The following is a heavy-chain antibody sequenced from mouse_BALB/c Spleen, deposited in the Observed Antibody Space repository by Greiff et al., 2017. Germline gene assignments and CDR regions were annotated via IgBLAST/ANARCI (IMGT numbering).Heavy chain of an antibody. CDR2: ISYDGSN. CDR1: GYSITSGYY. D-gene: IGHD3-3*01. CDR3: ARDPRDSAMDY. V-gene: IGHV3-6*02. Sequence: EVQLQESGPGLVKPSQSLSLTCSVTGYSITSGYYWNWIRQFPGNKLEWMGYISYDGSNNYNPSLKNRISITRDTSKNQFFLKLNSVTTEDTATYYCARDPRDSAMDYWGQGTSVTVSS. J-gene: IGHJ4*01.